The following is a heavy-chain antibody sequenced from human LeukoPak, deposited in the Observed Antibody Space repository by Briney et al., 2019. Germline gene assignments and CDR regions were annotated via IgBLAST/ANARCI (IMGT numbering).Heavy chain of an antibody. J-gene: IGHJ2*01. D-gene: IGHD5-18*01. CDR2: IYHSGST. CDR1: GGSISSSNW. Sequence: SETLSLTCAVSGGSISSSNWWSWVRQPPGKGLEWIGEIYHSGSTNYNPSLKSRVTISVDKSKNQFSLKLSSVTAADTAVYYCASAASGYSYGLTNWYFDLWGRGTLVTVSS. CDR3: ASAASGYSYGLTNWYFDL. V-gene: IGHV4-4*02.